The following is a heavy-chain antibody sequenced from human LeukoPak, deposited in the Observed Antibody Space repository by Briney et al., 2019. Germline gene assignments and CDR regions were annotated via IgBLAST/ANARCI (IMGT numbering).Heavy chain of an antibody. CDR2: INHSGST. CDR3: ARGGRMYYYDSSGYSY. Sequence: SETLSLTCAVYGGSFSGYYWSWIRQPPGKGLEGIGEINHSGSTNYNPSLKSRVTISVDTSKNQFSLKLSSVTAADTAVYYCARGGRMYYYDSSGYSYWGQGTLVTVSS. CDR1: GGSFSGYY. J-gene: IGHJ4*02. D-gene: IGHD3-22*01. V-gene: IGHV4-34*01.